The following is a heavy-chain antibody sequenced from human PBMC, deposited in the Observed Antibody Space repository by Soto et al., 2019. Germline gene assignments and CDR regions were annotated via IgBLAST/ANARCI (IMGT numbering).Heavy chain of an antibody. CDR1: GFSLSTSGVS. D-gene: IGHD2-8*01. V-gene: IGHV2-5*01. J-gene: IGHJ4*02. CDR3: AHRRDIILMVTPSRGYYFDY. Sequence: QITLKESGPALVKPTQTLTLTCTFSGFSLSTSGVSVGWIRQPPGKALEWLTLIYWNDEKRFSPSLKNRLTITKDTSKNQVVLTMTNMDPVETATYYCAHRRDIILMVTPSRGYYFDYWGQGTLVTVSS. CDR2: IYWNDEK.